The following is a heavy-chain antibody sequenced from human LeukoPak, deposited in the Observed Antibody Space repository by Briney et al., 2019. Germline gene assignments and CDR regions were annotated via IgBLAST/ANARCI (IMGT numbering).Heavy chain of an antibody. V-gene: IGHV1-3*04. J-gene: IGHJ1*01. D-gene: IGHD3-22*01. CDR2: INTGNGNT. CDR1: GYTFTNYG. CDR3: ARVPLHDDSRHYYPH. Sequence: GASVNVSCTTSGYTFTNYGMHWVRQAPRQSPEWMGWINTGNGNTKSSQKFQDRVTLTRDTSASTGYMELNSLSSEDTAVYYCARVPLHDDSRHYYPHWGQGTPVTVSS.